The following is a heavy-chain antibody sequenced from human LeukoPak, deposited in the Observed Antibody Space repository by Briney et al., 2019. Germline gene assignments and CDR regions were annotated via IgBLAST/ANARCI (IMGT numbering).Heavy chain of an antibody. D-gene: IGHD3-16*01. J-gene: IGHJ4*02. CDR2: ISAYNGNT. Sequence: ASVKVSCKASGYTFTSYGISWVRQAPGQGLEWMGWISAYNGNTNYAQKLQGRVTMTTDTSTSTAYMELRSLRSDDTAVYYCARVRYRLAETYIDYWGQGTLVTVSS. CDR1: GYTFTSYG. CDR3: ARVRYRLAETYIDY. V-gene: IGHV1-18*01.